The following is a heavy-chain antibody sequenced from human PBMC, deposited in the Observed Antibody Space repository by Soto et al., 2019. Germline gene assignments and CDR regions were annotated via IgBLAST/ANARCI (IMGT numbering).Heavy chain of an antibody. D-gene: IGHD2-15*01. CDR1: GGSVSSGSYY. CDR3: ARDRYCSGGSCYNFETY. J-gene: IGHJ4*02. Sequence: PSETLSLTCTVSGGSVSSGSYYWGWIRQPPGKGLEWIGYIYYSGSTNYNPSLKSRVTISVDTSKNQFSLKLSSVTAADTAVYYCARDRYCSGGSCYNFETYWGQGTLVTVSS. CDR2: IYYSGST. V-gene: IGHV4-61*01.